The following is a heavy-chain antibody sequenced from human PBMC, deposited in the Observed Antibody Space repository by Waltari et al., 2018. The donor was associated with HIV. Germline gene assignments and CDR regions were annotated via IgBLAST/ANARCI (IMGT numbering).Heavy chain of an antibody. D-gene: IGHD3-10*01. CDR1: GFNFDDYG. V-gene: IGHV3-20*04. J-gene: IGHJ4*02. CDR2: IKWNGGST. Sequence: EVQLVESGGGVVRPGGSLRLSCVASGFNFDDYGMSWVRQAPGKGLELVSGIKWNGGSTGYADSVKGRFSISRDNAKNSLYLQMNSLRAEDTALYYCARDYGSGSYYNYWGQGTLVTVSS. CDR3: ARDYGSGSYYNY.